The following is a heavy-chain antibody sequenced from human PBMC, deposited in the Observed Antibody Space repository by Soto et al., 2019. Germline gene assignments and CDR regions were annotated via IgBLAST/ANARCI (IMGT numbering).Heavy chain of an antibody. V-gene: IGHV4-59*01. J-gene: IGHJ6*03. CDR1: GGSISSYY. Sequence: PSETLSLTCTVSGGSISSYYWSWIRQPPGKGLEWIGYIYYSGSTNYNPSLKSRVTISVDTSKNQFSLKLSCVTAADTAVYYCARGSSYDFWGGYNARVYYYYYMEVWGKGTTVTVSS. D-gene: IGHD3-3*01. CDR3: ARGSSYDFWGGYNARVYYYYYMEV. CDR2: IYYSGST.